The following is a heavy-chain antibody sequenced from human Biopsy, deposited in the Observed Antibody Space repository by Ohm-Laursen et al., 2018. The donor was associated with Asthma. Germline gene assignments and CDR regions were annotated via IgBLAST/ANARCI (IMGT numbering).Heavy chain of an antibody. CDR2: IHYTGSD. D-gene: IGHD3-10*01. CDR1: GGSVSTGSYY. CDR3: ARGPNYHGSGRAPIGMDV. J-gene: IGHJ6*02. V-gene: IGHV4-61*01. Sequence: SETLSLTWTVSGGSVSTGSYYWSWIRQPPGKGLEWLGYIHYTGSDNYNPSLKSRVTISVDTSKNQFSLRLNSVTAADTAVYYCARGPNYHGSGRAPIGMDVWGQGTTVTVSS.